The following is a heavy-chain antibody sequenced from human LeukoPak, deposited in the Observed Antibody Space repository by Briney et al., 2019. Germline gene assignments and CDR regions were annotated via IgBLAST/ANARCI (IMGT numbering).Heavy chain of an antibody. J-gene: IGHJ5*02. D-gene: IGHD5-12*01. V-gene: IGHV5-51*01. CDR1: GDTFTNFW. CDR3: ARRIYQLQRMGYLFHP. Sequence: GESLRISCQVSGDTFTNFWIGWVRHMPGKGLEWVAIINPGESQIRYSPSLQGQVTISADKTTTTVYLQWTSLKASDTAIYYSARRIYQLQRMGYLFHPWGQGTLVTVPS. CDR2: INPGESQI.